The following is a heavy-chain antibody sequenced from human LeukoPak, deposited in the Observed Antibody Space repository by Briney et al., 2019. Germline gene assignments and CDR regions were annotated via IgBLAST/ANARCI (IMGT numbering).Heavy chain of an antibody. CDR3: ASFNVVRGVHFDY. CDR1: GYSISSGYY. V-gene: IGHV4-38-2*02. CDR2: IYHSGST. D-gene: IGHD3-10*01. Sequence: SETLSLTCTVSGYSISSGYYWGWIRQPPGKGLEWIGSIYHSGSTYYNPSLKSRVTISVDTSKNQFSLKLSSVTAADTAVYYCASFNVVRGVHFDYWGQGTLVTVSS. J-gene: IGHJ4*02.